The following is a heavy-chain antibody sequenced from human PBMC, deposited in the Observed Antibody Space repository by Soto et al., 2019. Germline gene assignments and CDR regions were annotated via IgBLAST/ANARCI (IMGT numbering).Heavy chain of an antibody. CDR1: GGTFSSYA. CDR2: IIPIFGTA. V-gene: IGHV1-69*13. Sequence: GASVKVSCKASGGTFSSYAINWVRQAPGQGLEWMGGIIPIFGTANYAQKFQGRVTITADESTSTAYMELSSLRSEDTAVYYCARDCTNGVCIGYWGQGTLVTVSS. CDR3: ARDCTNGVCIGY. D-gene: IGHD2-8*01. J-gene: IGHJ4*02.